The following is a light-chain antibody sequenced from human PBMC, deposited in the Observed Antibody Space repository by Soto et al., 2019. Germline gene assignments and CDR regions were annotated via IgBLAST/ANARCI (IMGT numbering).Light chain of an antibody. J-gene: IGLJ2*01. CDR3: LSYDTSLRGV. Sequence: QSVLTQPPSVSGAPGQTVTISCTGTSSNIGAGFDVHWYQQLPGAAPKLLICANTDRPSGVPARFSGSKSVTSASLAITGLQPEDEADYFCLSYDTSLRGVFGGGTKLTVL. CDR2: ANT. CDR1: SSNIGAGFD. V-gene: IGLV1-40*01.